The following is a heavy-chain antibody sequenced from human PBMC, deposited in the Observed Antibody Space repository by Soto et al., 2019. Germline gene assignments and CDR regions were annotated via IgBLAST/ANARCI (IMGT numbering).Heavy chain of an antibody. CDR2: ISYDGSNK. Sequence: QVQLVESGGGVVQPGRSLRLSCAASGFTFSSYGMHWVRQAPGKGLEWVAVISYDGSNKYYADSVKGRFTISRDNSKNTLYLQMNSLRAEDTAVYYWAKDTRPPGWVVVITTLEHWGQGTLVTVSS. V-gene: IGHV3-30*18. J-gene: IGHJ1*01. CDR1: GFTFSSYG. CDR3: AKDTRPPGWVVVITTLEH. D-gene: IGHD3-22*01.